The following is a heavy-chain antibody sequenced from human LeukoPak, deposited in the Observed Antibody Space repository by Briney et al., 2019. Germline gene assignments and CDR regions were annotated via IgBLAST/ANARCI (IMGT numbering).Heavy chain of an antibody. Sequence: HPGGSLRLSCAASGFTFTTYWMSWVRQAPGKGLEWVANIKQDGTERYYADSVKGRFTISRDNAKNSLYLQMNSLRAEDMAFYYCARGNSGSYSQDWFDPWGQGTLVTVSS. CDR2: IKQDGTER. D-gene: IGHD1-26*01. CDR3: ARGNSGSYSQDWFDP. J-gene: IGHJ5*02. CDR1: GFTFTTYW. V-gene: IGHV3-7*03.